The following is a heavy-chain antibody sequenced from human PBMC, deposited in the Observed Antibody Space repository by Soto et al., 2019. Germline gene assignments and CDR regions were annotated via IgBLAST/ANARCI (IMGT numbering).Heavy chain of an antibody. V-gene: IGHV4-59*01. D-gene: IGHD3-22*01. J-gene: IGHJ5*02. Sequence: PSETLSLTCTVSGGSISSYYWSWIRQPPGKGLEWIGYIYYSGSTNYNPSLKSRVTISVDTPKNQFSLKLSSVTAADTAVYYCARDPGYYDSSGYYENWFDPWGQGTLVTVSS. CDR1: GGSISSYY. CDR2: IYYSGST. CDR3: ARDPGYYDSSGYYENWFDP.